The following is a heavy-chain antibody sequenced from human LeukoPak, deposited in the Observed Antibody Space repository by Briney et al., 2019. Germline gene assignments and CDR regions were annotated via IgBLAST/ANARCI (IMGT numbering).Heavy chain of an antibody. J-gene: IGHJ5*02. CDR3: TTERGYDFWSGSIYENWFDP. V-gene: IGHV3-15*01. Sequence: PGGSLRLSCAASGFTFSNAWMSWVRQAPGKGLGWVGRIKSKTDGGTTDYAAPVKGRFTISRDDSKNTLYLQMSSLKTEDTAVYYCTTERGYDFWSGSIYENWFDPWGQGTLVTVSS. CDR2: IKSKTDGGTT. D-gene: IGHD3-3*01. CDR1: GFTFSNAW.